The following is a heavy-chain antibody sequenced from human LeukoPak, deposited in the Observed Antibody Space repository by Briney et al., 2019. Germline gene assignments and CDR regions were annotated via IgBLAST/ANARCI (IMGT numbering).Heavy chain of an antibody. V-gene: IGHV3-30*04. CDR3: AREGRLSGSYRKPFDY. CDR1: GSTFSSYA. CDR2: ISYDGSNK. D-gene: IGHD1-26*01. J-gene: IGHJ4*02. Sequence: PGRSLRLSCAASGSTFSSYAMHWVRQAPGKGLEWVAVISYDGSNKYYADSVKGRFTISRDNSKNTLYLQMNSLRAEDTAVYYCAREGRLSGSYRKPFDYWGQGTLVTVSS.